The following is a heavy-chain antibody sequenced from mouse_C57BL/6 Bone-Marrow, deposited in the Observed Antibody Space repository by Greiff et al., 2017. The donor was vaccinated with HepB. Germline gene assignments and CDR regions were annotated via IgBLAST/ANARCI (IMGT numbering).Heavy chain of an antibody. V-gene: IGHV5-9*01. J-gene: IGHJ3*01. CDR3: ARSQLRRFAY. Sequence: EVHLVESGGGLVKPGGSLKLSCAASGFTFSSYTMSWVRQTPEKRLEWVATISGGGGNTYYPDSVKGRFTISRDNAKNTLYLQMSSLRSEDTALYYCARSQLRRFAYWGQGTLVTVSA. CDR2: ISGGGGNT. D-gene: IGHD2-4*01. CDR1: GFTFSSYT.